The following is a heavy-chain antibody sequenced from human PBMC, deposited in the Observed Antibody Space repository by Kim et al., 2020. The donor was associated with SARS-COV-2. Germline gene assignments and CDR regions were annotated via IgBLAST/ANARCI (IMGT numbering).Heavy chain of an antibody. CDR3: ASGKGFGELAYWYFDL. J-gene: IGHJ2*01. CDR2: IYYSGST. V-gene: IGHV4-59*01. D-gene: IGHD3-10*01. CDR1: GGSISSYY. Sequence: SETLSLTCTVSGGSISSYYWSWIRQPPGKGLEWIGYIYYSGSTNYNPSLKSRVTISVDTSKNQFSLKLSSVTAADTAVYYCASGKGFGELAYWYFDLWGRGTLVTVSS.